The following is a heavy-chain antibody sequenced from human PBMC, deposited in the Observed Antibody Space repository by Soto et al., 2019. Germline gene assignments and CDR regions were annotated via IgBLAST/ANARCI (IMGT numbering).Heavy chain of an antibody. Sequence: SLRLSCAASGFNFGDYAMHWVRQVPGKGLEWVSGFKWNSGDVGYADSVKGRFTISRDNARNSLYLQMNSLRPEDTAVYYCAKDRSSGSPYYGMDFWGQGTMVTVSS. V-gene: IGHV3-9*01. J-gene: IGHJ6*02. CDR2: FKWNSGDV. D-gene: IGHD3-10*01. CDR1: GFNFGDYA. CDR3: AKDRSSGSPYYGMDF.